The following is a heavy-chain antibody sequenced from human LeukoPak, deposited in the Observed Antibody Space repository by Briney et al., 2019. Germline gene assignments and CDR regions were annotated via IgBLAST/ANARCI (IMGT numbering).Heavy chain of an antibody. Sequence: SETLSLTCAVYGGSFSGYYWSWIRQPPGKGLEWMGEINHSGSTNYNPSLKSRVTISVDTSKNQFSLKLSSVTAADTAVYYCARGILYYYDSSGYPSNWFDPWGQGTLVTVSS. CDR3: ARGILYYYDSSGYPSNWFDP. CDR1: GGSFSGYY. V-gene: IGHV4-34*01. D-gene: IGHD3-22*01. CDR2: INHSGST. J-gene: IGHJ5*02.